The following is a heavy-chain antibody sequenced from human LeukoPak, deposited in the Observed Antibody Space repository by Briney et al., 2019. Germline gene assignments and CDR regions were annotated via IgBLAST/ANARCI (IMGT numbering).Heavy chain of an antibody. J-gene: IGHJ4*02. Sequence: SETLSLTCTVSGGSVSSGSYYWSWIRQPPGKGLEWIGYIYYSGSTNYNPSLKSRVTISVDTSKNQFSLKLSSVTAADTAVHYCARMGALYYYDSSGYRELDYWGQGTLVTVSS. CDR2: IYYSGST. CDR1: GGSVSSGSYY. CDR3: ARMGALYYYDSSGYRELDY. D-gene: IGHD3-22*01. V-gene: IGHV4-61*01.